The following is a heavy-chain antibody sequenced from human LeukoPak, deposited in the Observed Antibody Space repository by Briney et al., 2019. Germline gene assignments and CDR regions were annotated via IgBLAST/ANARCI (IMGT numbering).Heavy chain of an antibody. CDR3: ARSTLVPAATTSSDY. V-gene: IGHV1-2*02. D-gene: IGHD2-2*01. CDR2: INPNSGGT. CDR1: GYTFTGYY. Sequence: ASVKVSCKASGYTFTGYYMHWVRQAPGQGLGGMGWINPNSGGTNYAQKFQGRVTMTRDTSISTAYMELSRLTSDDTAVYYCARSTLVPAATTSSDYWGQGTLVTVSS. J-gene: IGHJ4*02.